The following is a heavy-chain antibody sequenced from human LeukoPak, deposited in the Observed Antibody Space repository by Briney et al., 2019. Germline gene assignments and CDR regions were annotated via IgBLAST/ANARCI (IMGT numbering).Heavy chain of an antibody. Sequence: SETLSLTCTVSGYSISSGYYWGWIRPSPGKGLEWIGIIYKSGSTYYNPSLKSRVNISIDKSKNQFSLKLSSVTAADTAVYYCAREYRSSWYLNWFDPWGQGTLVTVSS. V-gene: IGHV4-38-2*02. D-gene: IGHD6-13*01. CDR2: IYKSGST. CDR1: GYSISSGYY. CDR3: AREYRSSWYLNWFDP. J-gene: IGHJ5*02.